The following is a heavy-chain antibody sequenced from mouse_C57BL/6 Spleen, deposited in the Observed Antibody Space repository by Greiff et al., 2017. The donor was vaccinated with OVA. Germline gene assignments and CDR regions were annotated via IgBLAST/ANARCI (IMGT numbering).Heavy chain of an antibody. D-gene: IGHD2-4*01. Sequence: VQLQQPGTELVKPGASVTLSCKASGYTFTSYWMHWVKQRPGQGLEWIGNINPSNGGTNYNEKFKSKATLTVDKSSSTAYMQLSSLTSEDSAVYYGAREGGDYPYWYFDVWGTGTTVTVSS. CDR1: GYTFTSYW. J-gene: IGHJ1*03. CDR2: INPSNGGT. CDR3: AREGGDYPYWYFDV. V-gene: IGHV1-53*01.